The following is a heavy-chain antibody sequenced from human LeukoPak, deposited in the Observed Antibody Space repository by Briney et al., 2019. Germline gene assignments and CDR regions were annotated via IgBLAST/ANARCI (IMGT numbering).Heavy chain of an antibody. CDR1: GGSMSSYY. CDR3: ARRTYGGYYGY. D-gene: IGHD4/OR15-4a*01. V-gene: IGHV4-34*01. Sequence: PSETLSLTCTISGGSMSSYYWSWIRQPPGKGLEWIGEINHSGSTNYNPSLKSRVTISVDTSKNQFSLKLSSVTAADTAVCYCARRTYGGYYGYWGQGTLVTVSS. J-gene: IGHJ4*02. CDR2: INHSGST.